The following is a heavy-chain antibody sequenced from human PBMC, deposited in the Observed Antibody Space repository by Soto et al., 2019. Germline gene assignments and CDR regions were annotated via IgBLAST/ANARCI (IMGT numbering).Heavy chain of an antibody. Sequence: PGESLKISCKGSGYSFTSYWIGWVRQVPGKGLEWMGIIYPGDSDTRYSPSFQGQVTISADKSISTAYLQWSSLKASDTAMYYCARGFWSAEIGGWFDPWGQGTLVTVSS. V-gene: IGHV5-51*01. CDR1: GYSFTSYW. D-gene: IGHD3-3*01. CDR3: ARGFWSAEIGGWFDP. J-gene: IGHJ5*02. CDR2: IYPGDSDT.